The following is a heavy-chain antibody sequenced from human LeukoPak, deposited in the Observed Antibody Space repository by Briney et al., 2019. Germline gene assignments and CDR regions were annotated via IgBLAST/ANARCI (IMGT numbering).Heavy chain of an antibody. D-gene: IGHD4-17*01. CDR3: VRDDYGDYNIDF. J-gene: IGHJ4*02. CDR2: INSDGSST. CDR1: GFTFSSYW. Sequence: GGSLRLSCAVSGFTFSSYWMHWVRQAPGKGLVWVSRINSDGSSTTYADSVKGRFTISRDYAKNTLYLQMNSLRAEDTAVYYCVRDDYGDYNIDFWGQGTLVTVSS. V-gene: IGHV3-74*01.